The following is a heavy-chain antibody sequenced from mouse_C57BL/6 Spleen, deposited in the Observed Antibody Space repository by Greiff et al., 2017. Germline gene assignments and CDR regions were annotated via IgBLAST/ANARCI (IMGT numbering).Heavy chain of an antibody. CDR1: GFTFSDYY. J-gene: IGHJ2*01. V-gene: IGHV5-16*01. CDR2: INYDGSST. D-gene: IGHD1-1*01. Sequence: EVKVEESEGGLVQPGSSMKLSCTASGFTFSDYYMAWVRQVPEKGLEWVANINYDGSSTYYLDSLKSRFIISRDNAKNILYLQMSSLKSEDTATYYCARGGDYYGSSLYYFDYWGQGTTLTVSS. CDR3: ARGGDYYGSSLYYFDY.